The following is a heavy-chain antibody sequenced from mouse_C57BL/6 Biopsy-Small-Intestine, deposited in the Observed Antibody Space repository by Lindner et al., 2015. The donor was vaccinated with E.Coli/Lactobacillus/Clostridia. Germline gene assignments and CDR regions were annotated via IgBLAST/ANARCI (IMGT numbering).Heavy chain of an antibody. J-gene: IGHJ4*01. CDR1: GYTFTTYP. V-gene: IGHV1-47*01. Sequence: VQLQESGPELVKPGASVRMSCKASGYTFTTYPIEWMKQNHGRSLEWIGNLHPYNDDTKYNEKFKGKATLTVEKSSTTVYLELSRLTSDDSGVYFCARGYYSNYYAMDYWGQGTSVTVSS. CDR3: ARGYYSNYYAMDY. D-gene: IGHD2-5*01. CDR2: LHPYNDDT.